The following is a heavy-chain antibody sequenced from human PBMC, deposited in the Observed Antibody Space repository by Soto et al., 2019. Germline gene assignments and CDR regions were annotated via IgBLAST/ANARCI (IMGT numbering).Heavy chain of an antibody. Sequence: QMQLQESGPGLVKPSETLSLTCTVSGGSISSSSYYWGWIGQPPGQELEWLGTIHSRGNTYYNPSLKSRVTISVDKSKSELFLKLSSVTAPDTAVYYCARQIYDSSGYDYAYWGQGPLVTVSA. CDR1: GGSISSSSYY. D-gene: IGHD3-22*01. CDR2: IHSRGNT. J-gene: IGHJ4*02. V-gene: IGHV4-39*01. CDR3: ARQIYDSSGYDYAY.